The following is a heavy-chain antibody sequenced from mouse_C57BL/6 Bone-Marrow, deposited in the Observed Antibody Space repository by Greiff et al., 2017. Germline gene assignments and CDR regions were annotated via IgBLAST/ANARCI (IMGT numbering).Heavy chain of an antibody. CDR2: ISSGGSYT. D-gene: IGHD2-4*01. Sequence: DVMLVESGGDLVKPGGSLKLSCAASGFTFSSYGMSWVRQTPDKRLEWVATISSGGSYTYYPDSVKGRFTISRDNAKNTLYLQMSSLKSEDTAMYYCARHRGYDYDDYYAMDYWGQGTSVTVSS. J-gene: IGHJ4*01. CDR3: ARHRGYDYDDYYAMDY. CDR1: GFTFSSYG. V-gene: IGHV5-6*02.